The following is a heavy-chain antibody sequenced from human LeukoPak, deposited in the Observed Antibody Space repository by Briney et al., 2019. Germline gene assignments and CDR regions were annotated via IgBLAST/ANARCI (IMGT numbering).Heavy chain of an antibody. Sequence: GGSLRLSCAASGFTFSGYTMNWVRQAPGKGLEWVSSISSSSSYISYADSLKGRFTISRDNAKNSLYLQMNSLRAEDTAVYYCARTRSPIVGVTQRSSIDYWGQGTLVTVSS. D-gene: IGHD1-26*01. CDR2: ISSSSSYI. CDR3: ARTRSPIVGVTQRSSIDY. CDR1: GFTFSGYT. J-gene: IGHJ4*02. V-gene: IGHV3-21*04.